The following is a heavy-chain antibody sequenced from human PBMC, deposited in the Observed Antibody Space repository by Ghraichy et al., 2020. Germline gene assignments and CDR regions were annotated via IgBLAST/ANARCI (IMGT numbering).Heavy chain of an antibody. CDR3: VRDRIQFGVVYNWFDP. Sequence: GGSLRLSCAASGFTFYAFGMHWVRQAPGKGLEWVAVISHDGKNNYLADSVKGRFTVSRDNPKNTLFLEMSSLRTDDTAVYYCVRDRIQFGVVYNWFDPWGQGTLVNVSS. CDR1: GFTFYAFG. V-gene: IGHV3-30*03. CDR2: ISHDGKNN. J-gene: IGHJ5*02. D-gene: IGHD3-3*01.